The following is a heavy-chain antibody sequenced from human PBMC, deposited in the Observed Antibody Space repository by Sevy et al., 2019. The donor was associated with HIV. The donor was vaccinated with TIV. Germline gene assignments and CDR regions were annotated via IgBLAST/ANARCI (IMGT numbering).Heavy chain of an antibody. J-gene: IGHJ6*03. CDR2: ISYDGSNK. CDR3: AREFIWDCSGGSCYYMDV. D-gene: IGHD2-15*01. V-gene: IGHV3-30-3*01. Sequence: GGSLRLSCAASGFTFSSYAMHWVRQAPGKGLEWVAVISYDGSNKYYADSVKGRFTISRDNSKNTLYLQMNSLRAEDTAVYYCAREFIWDCSGGSCYYMDVWGKGTTVTVSS. CDR1: GFTFSSYA.